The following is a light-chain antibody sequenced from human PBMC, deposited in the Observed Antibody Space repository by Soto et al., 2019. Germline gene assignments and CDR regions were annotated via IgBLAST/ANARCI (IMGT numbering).Light chain of an antibody. Sequence: ESVLTQSRATLSLSPGERATLSCRASQSVSSYLAWYQQKPGQAPRLLIYGASTRATGIPDRFSGSGSGTDFTLTISRLEPEDSAVYYCQQYGSSPTWTFGQGTKVDIK. CDR1: QSVSSY. CDR3: QQYGSSPTWT. CDR2: GAS. V-gene: IGKV3-20*01. J-gene: IGKJ1*01.